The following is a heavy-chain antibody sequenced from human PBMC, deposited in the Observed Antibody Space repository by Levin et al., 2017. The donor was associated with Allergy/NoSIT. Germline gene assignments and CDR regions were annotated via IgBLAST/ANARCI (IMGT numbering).Heavy chain of an antibody. J-gene: IGHJ5*02. D-gene: IGHD2-2*01. CDR1: GGTFSSYA. CDR2: IIPIFGTA. Sequence: SVKVSCKASGGTFSSYAISWVRQAPGQGLEWMGGIIPIFGTANYAQKFQGRVTITADESTSTAYMELSSLRSEDTAVYYCARDAGGCSSTSCYRWFDPWGQGTLVTVSS. CDR3: ARDAGGCSSTSCYRWFDP. V-gene: IGHV1-69*13.